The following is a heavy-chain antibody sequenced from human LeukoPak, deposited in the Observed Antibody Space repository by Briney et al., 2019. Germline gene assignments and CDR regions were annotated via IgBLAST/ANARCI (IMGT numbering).Heavy chain of an antibody. Sequence: GGSLRLSCAASGFTFSSYNMNWVRQASGKGLEWVSYITSGSTSIYYADSVKGRFTISRDNAKNSLYLQMNSLRAEDTAVYYCARDSGYPRAHGFDIWGQGTMVTVSS. CDR2: ITSGSTSI. CDR1: GFTFSSYN. V-gene: IGHV3-48*01. CDR3: ARDSGYPRAHGFDI. J-gene: IGHJ3*02. D-gene: IGHD3-22*01.